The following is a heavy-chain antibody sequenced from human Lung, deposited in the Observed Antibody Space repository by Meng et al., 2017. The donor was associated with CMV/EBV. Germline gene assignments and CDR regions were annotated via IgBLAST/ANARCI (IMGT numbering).Heavy chain of an antibody. Sequence: ASVXVPCKASGYTFTDYYMHWVRQAPGQGLEWMGWINPNSGGTNFVQKFQGRVTMTRDTSISTVYMELSRLRSDDTAVYYCARGSYSDYWGQGTLVTVSS. CDR1: GYTFTDYY. D-gene: IGHD2-21*01. V-gene: IGHV1-2*02. CDR2: INPNSGGT. CDR3: ARGSYSDY. J-gene: IGHJ4*02.